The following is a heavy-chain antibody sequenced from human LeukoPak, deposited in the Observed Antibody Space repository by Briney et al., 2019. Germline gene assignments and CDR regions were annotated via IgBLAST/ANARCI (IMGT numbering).Heavy chain of an antibody. D-gene: IGHD3-3*01. J-gene: IGHJ4*02. CDR1: GGSFSGYY. Sequence: SETLSLACAVYGGSFSGYYWSWIRQPPGKGLEWIGEINRSGSTNYNPSLKSRVTISVDTSKNQFPLKLSSVTAADTAVYYCARSSLFEVYFDYWGQGTLVTVSS. V-gene: IGHV4-34*01. CDR3: ARSSLFEVYFDY. CDR2: INRSGST.